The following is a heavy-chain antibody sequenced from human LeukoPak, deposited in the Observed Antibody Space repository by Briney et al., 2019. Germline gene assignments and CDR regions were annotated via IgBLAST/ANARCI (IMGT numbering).Heavy chain of an antibody. CDR1: GDSISTYY. CDR2: VYFTGNT. Sequence: PSETLSLTCIVSGDSISTYYWNWIRQPPGKGLEWVGYVYFTGNTNYNPSLRSRVTISVDTSKNQFSLKLTSVTAADTAVYYCARGTTVITPWFDPWGQGTLVTVSS. V-gene: IGHV4-59*01. CDR3: ARGTTVITPWFDP. D-gene: IGHD4-23*01. J-gene: IGHJ5*02.